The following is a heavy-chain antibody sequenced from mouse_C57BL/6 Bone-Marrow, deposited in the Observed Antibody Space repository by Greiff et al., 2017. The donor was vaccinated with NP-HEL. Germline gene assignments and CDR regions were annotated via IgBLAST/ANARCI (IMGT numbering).Heavy chain of an antibody. CDR1: GFNIKDYY. Sequence: EVQLQESGAELVKPGASVKLSCTASGFNIKDYYMHWVKQRTEQGLEWIGRIDPEDGETKYAPKFQGKATITADTSSNTAYLQLSSLTSEDTAVYYCALIYYYGSTPYYYAMDYWGQGTSVTVSS. CDR2: IDPEDGET. D-gene: IGHD1-1*01. CDR3: ALIYYYGSTPYYYAMDY. J-gene: IGHJ4*01. V-gene: IGHV14-2*01.